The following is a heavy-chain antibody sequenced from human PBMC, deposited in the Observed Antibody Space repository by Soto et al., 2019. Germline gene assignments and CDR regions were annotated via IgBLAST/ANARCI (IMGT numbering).Heavy chain of an antibody. CDR1: GFTFSSYS. V-gene: IGHV3-21*01. J-gene: IGHJ3*02. Sequence: GGSLRLSCAASGFTFSSYSMNWVRQAPGKGLEWVSSISSSSSYIYYADSVKGRFTISRDNAKNSLYLQMNSLRAEDTAVYYCARDRDYYDSSGPDAFDIWGQGTMVTVSS. CDR3: ARDRDYYDSSGPDAFDI. D-gene: IGHD3-22*01. CDR2: ISSSSSYI.